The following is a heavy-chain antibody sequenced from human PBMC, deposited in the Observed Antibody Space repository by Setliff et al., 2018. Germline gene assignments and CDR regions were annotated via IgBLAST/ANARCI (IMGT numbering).Heavy chain of an antibody. D-gene: IGHD1-1*01. CDR2: IYYSGST. CDR1: GGSISSHY. J-gene: IGHJ4*02. Sequence: PSETLSLTCTVSGGSISSHYWSWIRQPPGKGLEWIGSIYYSGSTNSNPSLKSRVTISVDTSKNQFSLKLSSVTAADTAVYYCAREQRSALFDYWGQGTLVTVSS. CDR3: AREQRSALFDY. V-gene: IGHV4-59*11.